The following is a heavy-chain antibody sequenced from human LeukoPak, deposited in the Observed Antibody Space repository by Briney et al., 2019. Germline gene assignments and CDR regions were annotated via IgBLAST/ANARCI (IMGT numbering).Heavy chain of an antibody. D-gene: IGHD6-13*01. J-gene: IGHJ4*02. CDR1: GFTFSAFL. CDR2: IKPDGGAE. Sequence: PGGSLRLSCAASGFTFSAFLMTWVRQAPGKGLEWVANIKPDGGAEYYVDSVKGRFTISRDNAKNSLYLQMNSLRVEDTAIYYCARCAIAAAAGDDWGQGILVTVPS. V-gene: IGHV3-7*01. CDR3: ARCAIAAAAGDD.